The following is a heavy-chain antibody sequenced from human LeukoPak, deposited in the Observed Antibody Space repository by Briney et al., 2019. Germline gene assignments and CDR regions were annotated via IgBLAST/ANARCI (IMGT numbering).Heavy chain of an antibody. Sequence: GESLKISCKASGYSFCNYWINWVRQMPGKGLEWMGRIDSSDSYTNDSPSFQGHVTISVDKSISTAFLEWTSLKASDTAVYYCARRNANYYGMDVWGQGTAVTVSS. J-gene: IGHJ6*02. V-gene: IGHV5-10-1*01. CDR1: GYSFCNYW. CDR3: ARRNANYYGMDV. CDR2: IDSSDSYT.